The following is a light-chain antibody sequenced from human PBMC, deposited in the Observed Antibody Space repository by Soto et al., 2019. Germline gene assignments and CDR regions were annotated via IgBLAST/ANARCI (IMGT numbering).Light chain of an antibody. Sequence: QSALTQPRSVSGSPGQSVTISCTGTSSDVGGYNYVSWYQQHPGKAPKLMIYDVSNRPSGVPDRFSGSKSGNTASLTISGLQAEDEADYYCCSYAGSYTGVFGGGTKLNVL. CDR2: DVS. CDR1: SSDVGGYNY. CDR3: CSYAGSYTGV. V-gene: IGLV2-11*01. J-gene: IGLJ3*02.